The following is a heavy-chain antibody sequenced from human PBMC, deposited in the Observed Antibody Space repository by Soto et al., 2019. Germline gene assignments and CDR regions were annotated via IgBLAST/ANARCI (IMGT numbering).Heavy chain of an antibody. V-gene: IGHV1-46*01. Sequence: GASVKVSCKASGYTFTSYYMHWVRQAPGQGLEWMGIINPSGGSTSYAQKFQGRVTMTRDTFTSTVYMELSSLRSEDTAVYYCARESAATYYYYYYGMDVWGQGTTVTVSS. J-gene: IGHJ6*02. CDR2: INPSGGST. CDR1: GYTFTSYY. D-gene: IGHD2-15*01. CDR3: ARESAATYYYYYYGMDV.